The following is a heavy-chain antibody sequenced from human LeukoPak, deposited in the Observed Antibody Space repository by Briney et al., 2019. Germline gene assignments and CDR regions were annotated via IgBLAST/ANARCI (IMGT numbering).Heavy chain of an antibody. Sequence: GGSLRLSCAGSGFTFSNHAMSWVRQAPGKGLEWVSAMSGSGGSTYYADSVKGRFTISRDNSKNTLYLQMNSLRAEDTAVYYCAKWGCSGSDCYPFDYWGQGTLVTVSS. CDR3: AKWGCSGSDCYPFDY. CDR2: MSGSGGST. V-gene: IGHV3-23*01. J-gene: IGHJ4*02. D-gene: IGHD2-21*02. CDR1: GFTFSNHA.